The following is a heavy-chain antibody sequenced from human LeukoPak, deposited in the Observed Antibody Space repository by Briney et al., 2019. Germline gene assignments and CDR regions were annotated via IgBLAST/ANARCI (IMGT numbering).Heavy chain of an antibody. Sequence: QPGASLRLSCAASGSIFSNYAMYWVRQAPGKGLEWVSAISGRSGSTYYADSVKGRFTISRDSSKNTLYLQMNSLRADDTAVYYCAKWGDYDVLTGYYVSDFWGQGTLVTVSS. CDR3: AKWGDYDVLTGYYVSDF. D-gene: IGHD3-9*01. CDR2: ISGRSGST. CDR1: GSIFSNYA. V-gene: IGHV3-23*01. J-gene: IGHJ4*02.